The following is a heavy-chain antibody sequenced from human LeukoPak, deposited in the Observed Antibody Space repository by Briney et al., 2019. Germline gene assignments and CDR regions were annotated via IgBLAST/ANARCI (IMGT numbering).Heavy chain of an antibody. CDR3: AVFPTSGASSPLSY. CDR1: GFTFSSYA. Sequence: EPGRSLRLSCAASGFTFSSYAMHWVRQAPGKGLEWVAVISYDGSNKYYADSVKGRFTISRDNSKNTLYLQMNSLRAEDTAVYYRAVFPTSGASSPLSYWGQGTLVTVSS. V-gene: IGHV3-30-3*01. J-gene: IGHJ4*02. CDR2: ISYDGSNK. D-gene: IGHD2-15*01.